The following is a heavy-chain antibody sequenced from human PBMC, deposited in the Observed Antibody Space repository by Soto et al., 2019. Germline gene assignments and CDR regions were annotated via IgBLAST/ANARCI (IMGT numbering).Heavy chain of an antibody. CDR3: ARHFTSFDP. CDR2: IYYSGST. CDR1: GGSISSSSYY. V-gene: IGHV4-39*01. Sequence: SETLSLTCTVSGGSISSSSYYWGWIRQPPGKGLEWIGSIYYSGSTYYNPSLKSRVTISVDTSKNQFSLKLSSVTAADTAVYYCARHFTSFDPWGQGTLVTVSS. J-gene: IGHJ5*02.